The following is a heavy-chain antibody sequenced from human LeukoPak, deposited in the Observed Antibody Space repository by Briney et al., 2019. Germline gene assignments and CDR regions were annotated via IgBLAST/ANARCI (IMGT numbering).Heavy chain of an antibody. CDR1: GFTFSSYS. CDR3: ARTHYSSSFNWFDP. D-gene: IGHD6-13*01. J-gene: IGHJ5*02. CDR2: ISSSTYI. V-gene: IGHV3-21*01. Sequence: GGSLRLSCAASGFTFSSYSMNWVRQAPGKGLEWVPSISSSTYIYYADSVKGRFTISRDNAKNSLYLQMNSLRAEDTAVYYCARTHYSSSFNWFDPWGQGTLVTVSS.